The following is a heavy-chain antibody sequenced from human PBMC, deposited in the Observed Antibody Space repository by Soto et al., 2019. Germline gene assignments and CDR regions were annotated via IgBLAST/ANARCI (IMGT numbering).Heavy chain of an antibody. V-gene: IGHV3-23*01. J-gene: IGHJ5*02. CDR1: GFTFSSYA. Sequence: PGGSLRLSCAASGFTFSSYAMSWVRQAPGKGLEWVSAISGSGGSTYYADSVKGRFTISRDNSKNTLYLQMNSLRAEDTAVYYCAKDPENWNDALGWFDPWGQGTLVTVSS. CDR2: ISGSGGST. D-gene: IGHD1-1*01. CDR3: AKDPENWNDALGWFDP.